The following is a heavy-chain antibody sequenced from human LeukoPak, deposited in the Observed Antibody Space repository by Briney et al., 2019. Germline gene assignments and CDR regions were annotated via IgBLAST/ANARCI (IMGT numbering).Heavy chain of an antibody. V-gene: IGHV4-4*07. J-gene: IGHJ4*02. CDR3: AREVLDSTFDY. CDR1: GGSMSDYY. D-gene: IGHD4/OR15-4a*01. Sequence: SETLSLTCTVSGGSMSDYYWSWIRQPAGKGLEWIGRFYSSGSTNYNPSLKSRVTISVDTSKNQFSLKLSSVTAADTAVYYCAREVLDSTFDYWGQGTLVTVSS. CDR2: FYSSGST.